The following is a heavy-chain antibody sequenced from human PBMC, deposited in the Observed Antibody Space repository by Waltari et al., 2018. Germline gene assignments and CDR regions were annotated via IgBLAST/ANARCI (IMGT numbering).Heavy chain of an antibody. V-gene: IGHV4-39*07. CDR2: IYYSGST. Sequence: QLQLQESGPGLVKPSETLSLTCTVPGGSISSSSYYWGWIRQPPGKGLEWIGSIYYSGSTYYNPSLKSRVTISVDTSKNQFSLKLSSVTAADTAVYYCASGVYSTSDAFDIWGQGTMVTVSS. CDR3: ASGVYSTSDAFDI. D-gene: IGHD6-6*01. J-gene: IGHJ3*02. CDR1: GGSISSSSYY.